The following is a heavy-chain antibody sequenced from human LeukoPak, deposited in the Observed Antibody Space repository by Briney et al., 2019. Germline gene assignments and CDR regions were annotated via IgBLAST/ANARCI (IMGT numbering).Heavy chain of an antibody. J-gene: IGHJ6*02. Sequence: GRSLRLSCAASGFTFSSYGMHWVRQAPGKGLEWVAVIWYDGSNKYYADSVKGRFTISRDNSKNTLCLQMNSLRAEDTAVYYCARGEVLRYFDWLSYYYYYGMDVWGQGTTVTVSS. CDR1: GFTFSSYG. D-gene: IGHD3-9*01. CDR2: IWYDGSNK. CDR3: ARGEVLRYFDWLSYYYYYGMDV. V-gene: IGHV3-33*01.